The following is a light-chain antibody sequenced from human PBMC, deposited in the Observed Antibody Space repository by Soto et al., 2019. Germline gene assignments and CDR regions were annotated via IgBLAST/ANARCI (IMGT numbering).Light chain of an antibody. J-gene: IGKJ2*01. CDR2: WAS. CDR3: QQYYSTPPT. V-gene: IGKV4-1*01. CDR1: QSVLYSSNNKNY. Sequence: DIVLTQSPDSLPVSQGERATINCESSQSVLYSSNNKNYLAWYQQKPGQPPKLLIYWASTRESGVPDRFSGSGSGTDFTLTINSLQAEDVAVYYCQQYYSTPPTFGQGTKLEIK.